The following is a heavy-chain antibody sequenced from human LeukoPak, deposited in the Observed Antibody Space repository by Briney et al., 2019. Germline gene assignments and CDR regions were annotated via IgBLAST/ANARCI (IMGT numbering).Heavy chain of an antibody. V-gene: IGHV3-53*01. CDR3: ASRIAAAGIFDP. Sequence: GGSLRLSCAASGFTVSSNYMSWVRQAPGKGLEWVSVIYSGGSTYYADSVKGRFTISRDNSKNTLYLQMNSLRAEDTAVYYCASRIAAAGIFDPWGQGTLLTVSS. D-gene: IGHD6-13*01. CDR2: IYSGGST. J-gene: IGHJ5*02. CDR1: GFTVSSNY.